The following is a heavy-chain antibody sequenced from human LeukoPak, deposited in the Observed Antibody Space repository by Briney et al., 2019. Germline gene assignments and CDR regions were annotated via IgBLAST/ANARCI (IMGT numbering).Heavy chain of an antibody. CDR3: ASSGYCSGGYCYLRYWYFDL. Sequence: GGSPRLSCAASGFTLSIYDMSWVRQAPGKGLECVSATDRGVGSTDTYYADSAKGRFTISRDNSMNTIYLQMNNLRVDDTAVYYCASSGYCSGGYCYLRYWYFDLWGRGTLVSVSS. CDR2: TDRGVGSTDT. D-gene: IGHD2-15*01. J-gene: IGHJ2*01. CDR1: GFTLSIYD. V-gene: IGHV3-23*01.